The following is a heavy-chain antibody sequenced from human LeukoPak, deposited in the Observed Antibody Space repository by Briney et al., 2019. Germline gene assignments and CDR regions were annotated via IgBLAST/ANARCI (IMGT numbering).Heavy chain of an antibody. CDR3: ARGEYSSWFDP. D-gene: IGHD4-11*01. J-gene: IGHJ5*02. V-gene: IGHV3-48*01. CDR1: GFTFSSYS. CDR2: ISSSSSTI. Sequence: GGSLRLSCAASGFTFSSYSMNWVRQAPGKGLEWVSYISSSSSTIYYADSVKGRFTTSRDNAKNSLYLQMNSLRAEDTAVYYCARGEYSSWFDPWGQGTLVTVSS.